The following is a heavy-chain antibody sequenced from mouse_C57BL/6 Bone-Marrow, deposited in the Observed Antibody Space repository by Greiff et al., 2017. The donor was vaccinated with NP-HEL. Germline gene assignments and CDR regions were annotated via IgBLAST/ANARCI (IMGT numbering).Heavy chain of an antibody. CDR1: GFTFSDYY. CDR3: AREGGLRRRTYAMDY. J-gene: IGHJ4*01. D-gene: IGHD2-4*01. CDR2: INYDGSST. Sequence: DVKLVESEGGLVQPGSSMKLSCTTSGFTFSDYYMAWVRQVPEKGLDWVANINYDGSSTYYLASLKSRFIISRDNAKNILYLQMSSLKSEDTATYYCAREGGLRRRTYAMDYWGQGTSVTVSS. V-gene: IGHV5-16*01.